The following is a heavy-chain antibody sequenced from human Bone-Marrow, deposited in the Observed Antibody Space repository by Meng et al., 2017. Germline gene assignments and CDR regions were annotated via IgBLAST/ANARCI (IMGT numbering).Heavy chain of an antibody. Sequence: QVQLQESGPGLVKPLQTLSLTCTVSGGSISSGDYYWSWIRQPSGKGLEWIGYIYNSGRTYYNPSLKSRVTISVDTSKNQFSLKLRFVTAADTAVYYCAREGRSHQVGVSVYWGQGNLVTVSS. CDR2: IYNSGRT. V-gene: IGHV4-30-4*01. D-gene: IGHD2-21*01. J-gene: IGHJ4*02. CDR3: AREGRSHQVGVSVY. CDR1: GGSISSGDYY.